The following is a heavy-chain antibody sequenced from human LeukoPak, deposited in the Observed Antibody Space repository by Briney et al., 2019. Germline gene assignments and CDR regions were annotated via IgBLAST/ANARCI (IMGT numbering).Heavy chain of an antibody. J-gene: IGHJ4*02. Sequence: GSLRLSWAASGFTFSSYWMHWVRQAPGKGLVWVSRINTDGSSTSYADSVKGRFTISRDNAKNTLYLQMNSLRAEDTAVYYCAREGSSPWNYFDYWGQGTLVTVSS. CDR2: INTDGSST. CDR1: GFTFSSYW. CDR3: AREGSSPWNYFDY. D-gene: IGHD6-6*01. V-gene: IGHV3-74*01.